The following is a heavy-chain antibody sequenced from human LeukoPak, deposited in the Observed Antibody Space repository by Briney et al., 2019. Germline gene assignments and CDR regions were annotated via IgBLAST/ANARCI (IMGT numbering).Heavy chain of an antibody. J-gene: IGHJ4*02. Sequence: PGGSLRLSCAASGFTFSSYSMNWVRQAPGKGLEWVAVIWYDGSNKYYVDSVKGRFTISRDNSKNTLYLQMSSLRAEDTAVYYCAREGSRWAFDYWGQGTLVTVSS. CDR1: GFTFSSYS. V-gene: IGHV3-33*08. CDR3: AREGSRWAFDY. D-gene: IGHD6-13*01. CDR2: IWYDGSNK.